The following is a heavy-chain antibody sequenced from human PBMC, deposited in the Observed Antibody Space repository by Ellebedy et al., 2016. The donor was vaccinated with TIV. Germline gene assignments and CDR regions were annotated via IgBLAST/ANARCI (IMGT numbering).Heavy chain of an antibody. D-gene: IGHD4-17*01. V-gene: IGHV3-7*01. CDR2: INQDGREK. CDR1: RFSFRSYW. CDR3: ASDGSYGDYRSPTHAFVM. Sequence: GGSLRLSCAASRFSFRSYWMTWVRQAPGKGLEWVANINQDGREKYYVDSVKGRFTISRDNAQTSLYLQVNSLGADDTAMYYCASDGSYGDYRSPTHAFVMWGQGTMVSVSS. J-gene: IGHJ3*02.